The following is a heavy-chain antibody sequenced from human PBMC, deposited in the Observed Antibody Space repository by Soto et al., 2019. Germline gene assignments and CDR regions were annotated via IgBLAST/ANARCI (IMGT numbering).Heavy chain of an antibody. Sequence: QVQLVQSGAEVKKPGASVKVSCKASGYTFTGYYMHWVRQAPGQGLEWMGWINPNSGGTNYAQKFQGWVTMTRDTSISIAYMELSWLRSVDTAVYYCARHGVSGSGSSPDFDYCVQGTLVTVSS. D-gene: IGHD3-10*01. CDR3: ARHGVSGSGSSPDFDY. CDR2: INPNSGGT. V-gene: IGHV1-2*04. J-gene: IGHJ4*02. CDR1: GYTFTGYY.